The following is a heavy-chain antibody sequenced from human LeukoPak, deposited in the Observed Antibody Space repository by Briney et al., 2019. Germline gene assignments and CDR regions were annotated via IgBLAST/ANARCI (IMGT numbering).Heavy chain of an antibody. J-gene: IGHJ3*02. CDR3: ARTSVVVVVAATPDAFDI. V-gene: IGHV4-34*01. Sequence: SETLSLTCAVYGGSFSGYYWSWMRQPPGKRLEWIGDINHSGSTNYNPSLRSRVTISVDTSKNQFSLKLSSVTAADTAVYYCARTSVVVVVAATPDAFDIWGQGTMVTVSP. CDR1: GGSFSGYY. CDR2: INHSGST. D-gene: IGHD2-15*01.